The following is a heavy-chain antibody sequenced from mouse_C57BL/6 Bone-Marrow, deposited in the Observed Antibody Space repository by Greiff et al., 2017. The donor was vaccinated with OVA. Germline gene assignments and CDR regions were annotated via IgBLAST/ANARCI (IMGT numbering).Heavy chain of an antibody. J-gene: IGHJ2*01. D-gene: IGHD2-4*01. CDR3: ARRITRGGYYFDY. CDR1: GYTFTDYN. Sequence: VQLQQSGPELVKPGASVKIPCKASGYTFTDYNMDWVKQSHGKSLEWIGDINPNNGGTIYNQKFKGKATLTVDKSSSTAYMELRSLTSEDTAVYYCARRITRGGYYFDYWGQGTTLTVSS. CDR2: INPNNGGT. V-gene: IGHV1-18*01.